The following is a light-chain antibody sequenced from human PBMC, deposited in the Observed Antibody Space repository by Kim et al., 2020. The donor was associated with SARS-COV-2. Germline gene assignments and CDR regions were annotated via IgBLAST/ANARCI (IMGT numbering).Light chain of an antibody. V-gene: IGLV2-8*01. CDR1: SNDVGGYNY. J-gene: IGLJ2*01. Sequence: QSALTQPPSASGSPGQSVTISCTGTSNDVGGYNYVSWYQQHPGKAPKLMIYEVSKRPSGVPDRFSGSKSGNTASLTVSGLQAEDEADYYCSSYAGSNNLVVFGGGTLLTVL. CDR3: SSYAGSNNLVV. CDR2: EVS.